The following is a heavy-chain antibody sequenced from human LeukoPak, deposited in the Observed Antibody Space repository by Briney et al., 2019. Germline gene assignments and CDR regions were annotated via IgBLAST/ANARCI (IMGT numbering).Heavy chain of an antibody. D-gene: IGHD1-7*01. CDR3: ARFGVIGTSVYNWFDP. J-gene: IGHJ5*02. Sequence: SETLSLTCNVSGASISSYYWSWIRQPPGKGLEWIGHICHRGSTNYNPSFKSRVTISIDESKTQFSLRLNSVTAADTAVYYCARFGVIGTSVYNWFDPWGQGTRVTVSS. CDR2: ICHRGST. CDR1: GASISSYY. V-gene: IGHV4-59*01.